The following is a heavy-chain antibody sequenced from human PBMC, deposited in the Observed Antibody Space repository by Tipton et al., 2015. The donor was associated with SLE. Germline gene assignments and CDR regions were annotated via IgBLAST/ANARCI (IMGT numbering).Heavy chain of an antibody. CDR3: ARGTHFYGFFDS. D-gene: IGHD3-3*02. CDR1: GGSFSGYY. V-gene: IGHV4-34*11. CDR2: IYYSGST. J-gene: IGHJ4*02. Sequence: TLSLTCAVYGGSFSGYYWTWIRQSPGGGLEWIGYIYYSGSTNYGSSFKSRVTMSLDMSRNQFSLKLNSMTAADTAVYFCARGTHFYGFFDSWGQGTLVTVSP.